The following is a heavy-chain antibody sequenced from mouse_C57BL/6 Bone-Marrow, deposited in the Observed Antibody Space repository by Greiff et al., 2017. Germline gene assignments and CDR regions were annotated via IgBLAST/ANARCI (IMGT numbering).Heavy chain of an antibody. J-gene: IGHJ2*01. V-gene: IGHV5-6*01. CDR1: GFTFSSYG. CDR3: ARHPPIAR. Sequence: EVQVVESGGDLVKPGGSLKLSCAASGFTFSSYGMSWVRQTPDKRLEWVATISSGGSYPYYPDSVKGRFTISRDNAKNTLYLQLSSLKSEERAMDYCARHPPIARWGQGTTLTVSA. CDR2: ISSGGSYP.